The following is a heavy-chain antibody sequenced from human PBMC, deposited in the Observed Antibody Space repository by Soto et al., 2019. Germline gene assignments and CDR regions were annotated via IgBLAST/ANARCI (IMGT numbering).Heavy chain of an antibody. J-gene: IGHJ3*01. CDR2: FIPIFRTL. Sequence: QVQLIQSEAEVKKPGSSVRVSCTASGGIFGSHGFSWVRQAPGQRVAWVGGFIPIFRTLTYTEKFQARVRIAADESTNTVYLDLSSLTSEDTAVYYCVRDRRIYYSDPHDEFVASDYEVWGQGTMVSVSS. V-gene: IGHV1-69*01. D-gene: IGHD3-22*01. CDR3: VRDRRIYYSDPHDEFVASDYEV. CDR1: GGIFGSHG.